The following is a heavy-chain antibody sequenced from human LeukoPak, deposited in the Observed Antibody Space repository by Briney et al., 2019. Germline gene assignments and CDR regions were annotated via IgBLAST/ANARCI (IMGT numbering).Heavy chain of an antibody. CDR3: ARGVRAAAVGPPDY. V-gene: IGHV1-69*13. CDR2: IIPIFEAT. D-gene: IGHD6-13*01. Sequence: ASVKVSCKASGGTFSSYTFNWVRQAPGQGLEWMGGIIPIFEATNYAQKFQGRVTITADESTSTAYMELRSLTSGDTAVYYCARGVRAAAVGPPDYWGQGTLVTVSS. J-gene: IGHJ4*02. CDR1: GGTFSSYT.